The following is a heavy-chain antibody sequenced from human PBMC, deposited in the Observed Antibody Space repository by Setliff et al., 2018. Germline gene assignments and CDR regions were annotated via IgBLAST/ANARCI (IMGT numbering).Heavy chain of an antibody. CDR1: GGSFSGYS. Sequence: KASETLSLTCAVYGGSFSGYSWSWIRQPPGKGLEWIGKINHSGSTNYNPSLKSRVTISIDTSKNQFSLKLSSVTAADTAVYYCARAAKYDSSGYYGFWFDPWGQGTLVTV. V-gene: IGHV4-34*01. CDR3: ARAAKYDSSGYYGFWFDP. D-gene: IGHD3-22*01. CDR2: INHSGST. J-gene: IGHJ5*02.